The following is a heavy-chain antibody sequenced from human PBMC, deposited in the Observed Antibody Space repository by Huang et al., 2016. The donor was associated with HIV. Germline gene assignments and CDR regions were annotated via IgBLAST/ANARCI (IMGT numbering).Heavy chain of an antibody. Sequence: QVLVQESGPGLAKPSETLSLTCPVPGGSIMSHHWSWIRPAPGTGLEWIGTMFYSGSTKTNPSLKSRVTISVDTAKNQISLRLASVTAADSAVYFCARVARGPNWYFDLWGRGTLVTVSS. J-gene: IGHJ2*01. CDR3: ARVARGPNWYFDL. CDR1: GGSIMSHH. D-gene: IGHD2-15*01. CDR2: MFYSGST. V-gene: IGHV4-59*11.